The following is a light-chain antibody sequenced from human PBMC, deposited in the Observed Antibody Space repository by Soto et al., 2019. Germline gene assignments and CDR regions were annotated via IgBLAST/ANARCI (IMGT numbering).Light chain of an antibody. J-gene: IGLJ2*01. Sequence: QSVLTQPPSVSAAPGQRVTISCSGSNSDIGSNYVSWYQHLPGTAPKLIIYDNNKRASGIPDRFSGSKSDTSATLDITGLQTGDEADYYCGTWDNSLSGRVVFGGGTKVTVL. CDR2: DNN. CDR1: NSDIGSNY. CDR3: GTWDNSLSGRVV. V-gene: IGLV1-51*01.